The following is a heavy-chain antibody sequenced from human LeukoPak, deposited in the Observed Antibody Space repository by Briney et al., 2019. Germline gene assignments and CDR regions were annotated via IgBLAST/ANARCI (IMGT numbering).Heavy chain of an antibody. D-gene: IGHD3-9*01. CDR1: GYTFTGYY. CDR2: INPNSGGT. CDR3: AREPKGYDILTGYYTASWYGMDV. J-gene: IGHJ6*02. V-gene: IGHV1-2*02. Sequence: GASVKVSCKASGYTFTGYYMHWVRQAPGQGLEWMGWINPNSGGTNYAQKFQGRVTMTRDTSISTAYMELSRLRSDDTAVYYCAREPKGYDILTGYYTASWYGMDVWGQGTTVIVSS.